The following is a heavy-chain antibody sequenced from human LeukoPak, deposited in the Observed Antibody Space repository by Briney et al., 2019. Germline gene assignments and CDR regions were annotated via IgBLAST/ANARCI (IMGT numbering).Heavy chain of an antibody. Sequence: GRSLRLSCAASGFTFDDYAMHWVRQAPGKGLEWVSSISSSSSYIYYADSVKGRFTISRDNAKNSLYLQMNSLRAEDTAVYYCASLSRPKYFDNWGQGTLVTVSS. J-gene: IGHJ4*02. CDR2: ISSSSSYI. CDR1: GFTFDDYA. CDR3: ASLSRPKYFDN. V-gene: IGHV3-21*01.